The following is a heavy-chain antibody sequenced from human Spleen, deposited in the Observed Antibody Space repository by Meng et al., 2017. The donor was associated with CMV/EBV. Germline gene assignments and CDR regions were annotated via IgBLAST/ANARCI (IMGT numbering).Heavy chain of an antibody. CDR1: GFTFGGYC. CDR3: AKKVNSDYYYYGMDV. D-gene: IGHD4-23*01. J-gene: IGHJ6*02. CDR2: ISSSSTYI. Sequence: GESLKISCAASGFTFGGYCMNWVRQAPGKGLEWISSISSSSTYIYYADSVKGRFTISRDNAENSLYLEMNSLRAEDTAVYYCAKKVNSDYYYYGMDVWGQGTTVTVSS. V-gene: IGHV3-21*01.